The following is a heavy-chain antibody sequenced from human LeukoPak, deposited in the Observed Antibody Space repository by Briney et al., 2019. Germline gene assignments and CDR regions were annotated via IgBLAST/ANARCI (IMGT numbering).Heavy chain of an antibody. D-gene: IGHD2-15*01. V-gene: IGHV1-2*02. Sequence: GASVKVSCTASGYIFSGYYMHWVRQAPGQGLEWMGWINPNSGDTNYAQKFQGRVTMTRDTSISTAYMELSRLRSDDTAVYYCARDQVGAARFDSWGQGTLVTVSS. CDR2: INPNSGDT. CDR1: GYIFSGYY. J-gene: IGHJ4*02. CDR3: ARDQVGAARFDS.